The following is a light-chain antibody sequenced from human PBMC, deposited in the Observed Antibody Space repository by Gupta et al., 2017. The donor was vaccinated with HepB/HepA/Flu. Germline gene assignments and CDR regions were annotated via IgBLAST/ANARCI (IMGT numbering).Light chain of an antibody. CDR2: DAS. V-gene: IGKV3-11*01. J-gene: IGKJ4*01. CDR1: QNVSTY. CDR3: QHHKNSLT. Sequence: EIVLTQSPATLSLSPGERATLSCRDSQNVSTYLAWYRQKPGQAPSLLIYDASSRATGIPGRFSGSGSGTDFTLTSSRRQPEDFVVYYWQHHKNSLTFGGGTKVEVK.